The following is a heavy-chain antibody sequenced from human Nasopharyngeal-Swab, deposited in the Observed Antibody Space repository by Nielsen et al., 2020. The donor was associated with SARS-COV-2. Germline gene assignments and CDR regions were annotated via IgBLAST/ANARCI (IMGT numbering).Heavy chain of an antibody. CDR2: IGDKDHNYAT. V-gene: IGHV3-73*01. CDR1: GFIFSASA. J-gene: IGHJ4*02. Sequence: GESLKISCAASGFIFSASAIHWVRQASGKGLEWGGRIGDKDHNYATTYGASVQGRFTISRDDSKNTAFLQMDSLKTEDTALYYCTTDFYFDYWGQGTLVTVSS. CDR3: TTDFYFDY.